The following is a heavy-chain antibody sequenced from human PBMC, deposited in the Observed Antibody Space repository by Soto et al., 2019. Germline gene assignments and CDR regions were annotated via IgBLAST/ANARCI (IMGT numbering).Heavy chain of an antibody. D-gene: IGHD7-27*01. Sequence: PSETLSLTCTVSGGSISSYYWSWIRQPPGKGLEWIGYIYYSGSTNYNPSLKSRVTVSVDTSKNQFSLKLSSVTAADTAVYYCARVLWGAAETQAFDYWGQGTLVTVSS. V-gene: IGHV4-59*01. J-gene: IGHJ4*02. CDR2: IYYSGST. CDR3: ARVLWGAAETQAFDY. CDR1: GGSISSYY.